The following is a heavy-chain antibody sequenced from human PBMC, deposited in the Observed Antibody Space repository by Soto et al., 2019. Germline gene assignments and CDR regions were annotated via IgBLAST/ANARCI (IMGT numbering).Heavy chain of an antibody. J-gene: IGHJ2*01. CDR3: AKKGSPSGDRKNCYFVL. D-gene: IGHD1-26*01. Sequence: PGESLKISCAASGFTFSSYTMTWVRQAPGKGLEWISVIIGSGTTTYYADSVKGRFTISRDNSKNTLYLKMNGLRAEDTAVFYCAKKGSPSGDRKNCYFVLWGRGALVTVSS. CDR1: GFTFSSYT. CDR2: IIGSGTTT. V-gene: IGHV3-23*01.